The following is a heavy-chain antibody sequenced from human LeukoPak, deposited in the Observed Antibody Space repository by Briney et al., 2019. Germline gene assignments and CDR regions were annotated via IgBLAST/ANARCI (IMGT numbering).Heavy chain of an antibody. CDR1: GFTFSDYY. J-gene: IGHJ4*02. CDR3: AREGGLRSDTLSPHTCLDY. CDR2: ISSSGSTI. Sequence: GGSLRLSCAASGFTFSDYYMSWIRQAPGKGLEWVSYISSSGSTIYYADSVKGRFTISRDNAKNSLYLQMNSLRAEDTAVYYCAREGGLRSDTLSPHTCLDYWGQGTLVTVSS. V-gene: IGHV3-11*01. D-gene: IGHD3-16*01.